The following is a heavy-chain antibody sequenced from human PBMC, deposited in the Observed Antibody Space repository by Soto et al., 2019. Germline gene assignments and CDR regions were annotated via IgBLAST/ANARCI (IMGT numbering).Heavy chain of an antibody. CDR3: AKRPPDYYDRRDCHGYFDY. V-gene: IGHV4-39*01. Sequence: PSETLSLTCTVSGGAISISSYYWGWIRQPPGKGLEWIGSIYYSGSTYYNPSLKSRVTISVDTSKNQFSLKLSSVTAADKAVYYCAKRPPDYYDRRDCHGYFDYWGQGTLVTVSS. D-gene: IGHD3-22*01. CDR1: GGAISISSYY. CDR2: IYYSGST. J-gene: IGHJ4*02.